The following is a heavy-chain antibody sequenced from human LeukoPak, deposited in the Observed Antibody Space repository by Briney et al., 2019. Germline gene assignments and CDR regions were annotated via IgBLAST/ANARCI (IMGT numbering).Heavy chain of an antibody. J-gene: IGHJ3*02. D-gene: IGHD5-18*01. CDR3: ARVDWSTGLWLPSYAFDI. V-gene: IGHV1-8*01. CDR1: GYTFTSYD. CDR2: MNPNSGNT. Sequence: ASVKVSCKASGYTFTSYDINWVRQATGQGLEWMGWMNPNSGNTGYAQKFQGRVTMTRNTSISTAYMELSSLRSEDTAVYYCARVDWSTGLWLPSYAFDIWGQGTMVTVSS.